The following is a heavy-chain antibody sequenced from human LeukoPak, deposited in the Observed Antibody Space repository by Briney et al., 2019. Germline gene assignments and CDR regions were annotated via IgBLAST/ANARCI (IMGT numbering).Heavy chain of an antibody. J-gene: IGHJ4*02. CDR2: IYHSGST. CDR1: GGSISSGDYY. CDR3: ARGRSDYYDSSGHGRYFDY. Sequence: SETLSLTCTVSGGSISSGDYYWSWIRQPPGKGLEWIGYIYHSGSTYYNPSLKSRVTISVDTSKNQFSLKLSSVTAADTAAYYCARGRSDYYDSSGHGRYFDYWGQGTLVTVSS. V-gene: IGHV4-30-4*01. D-gene: IGHD3-22*01.